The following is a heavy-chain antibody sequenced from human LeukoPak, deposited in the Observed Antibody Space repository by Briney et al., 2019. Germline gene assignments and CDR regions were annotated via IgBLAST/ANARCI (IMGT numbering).Heavy chain of an antibody. CDR2: ISYDGSNK. V-gene: IGHV3-30-3*01. CDR1: GFTFSSYA. CDR3: ARGPYSSGRSGFDY. J-gene: IGHJ4*02. D-gene: IGHD6-19*01. Sequence: PGRSLRLSCAASGFTFSSYAMHWVRQAPGKGLEWVAVISYDGSNKYYADSVKGRFTISRDNSKNTLYLQMNSLRAEDTAVYYCARGPYSSGRSGFDYWGQGTLVTVSS.